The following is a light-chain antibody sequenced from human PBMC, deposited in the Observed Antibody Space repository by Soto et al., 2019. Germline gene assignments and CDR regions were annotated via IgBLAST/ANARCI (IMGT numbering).Light chain of an antibody. CDR3: HQYYSYVYT. CDR2: SAD. V-gene: IGKV1-5*01. CDR1: QDINRW. J-gene: IGKJ2*01. Sequence: DIQMTQSPSTLSGSVVDGFTITFLASQDINRWLAWYQQKPGKAPKILIYSADTLESGVPSRFSGSGSATEFTLTISSLQPDDFATYYCHQYYSYVYTFGQGTKVDI.